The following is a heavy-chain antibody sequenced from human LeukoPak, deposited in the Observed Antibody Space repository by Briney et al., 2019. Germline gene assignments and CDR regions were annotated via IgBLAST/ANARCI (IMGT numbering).Heavy chain of an antibody. CDR2: IKQGGSEK. J-gene: IGHJ4*02. CDR3: ARDQYDTWSRRGNFDS. D-gene: IGHD3-3*01. Sequence: GGSLRLSCAASGFTFSSYWMSWVRQAPGKGLEWVANIKQGGSEKYYVDSVKGRFTISRDNTKNSLYLQMNSLRAEDTAVFYCARDQYDTWSRRGNFDSWGQGTLVIVSS. CDR1: GFTFSSYW. V-gene: IGHV3-7*03.